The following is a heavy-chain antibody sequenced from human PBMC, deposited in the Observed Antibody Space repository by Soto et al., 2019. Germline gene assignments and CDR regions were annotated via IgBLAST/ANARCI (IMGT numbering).Heavy chain of an antibody. Sequence: DVQLVESGGALVQRGGSLTLSCEASGFTFSIYYMTWVRQAPGKGLEWVANIKKDGLEQNYVDSVKGRFTISRDNAKNALYLQMNSLRGEDTAVYFCARDSHFSNWYGHWGQGTLVTVSS. J-gene: IGHJ5*02. V-gene: IGHV3-7*01. CDR2: IKKDGLEQ. CDR3: ARDSHFSNWYGH. CDR1: GFTFSIYY.